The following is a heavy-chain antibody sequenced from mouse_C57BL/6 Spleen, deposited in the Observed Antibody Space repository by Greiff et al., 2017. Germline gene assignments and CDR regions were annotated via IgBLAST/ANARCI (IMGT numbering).Heavy chain of an antibody. Sequence: QVQLQQSGAELVRPGASVTLSCKASGYTFTDYEMHWVKQTPVHGLEWIGAIDPETGGTAYNQKFKGKAILTADKSSSTAYMELRSLTSEDSAVYYCTRGGCNYDYWGQGTTLTVSS. CDR3: TRGGCNYDY. D-gene: IGHD2-1*01. CDR2: IDPETGGT. V-gene: IGHV1-15*01. J-gene: IGHJ2*01. CDR1: GYTFTDYE.